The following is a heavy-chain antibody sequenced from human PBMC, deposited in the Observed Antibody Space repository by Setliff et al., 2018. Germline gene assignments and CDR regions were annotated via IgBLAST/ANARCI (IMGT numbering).Heavy chain of an antibody. CDR2: VTIYNGNT. V-gene: IGHV1-18*01. D-gene: IGHD3-10*01. J-gene: IGHJ4*02. Sequence: ASVKVSCKASGYTFSNYGVTWVRQAPGQGLEWMGWVTIYNGNTKYAQNLQGRPTLTTDRSTSTVYMELGSLTTDDTAIYYCARVESMVRGKNILRHFDYWGQGTQVTVSS. CDR3: ARVESMVRGKNILRHFDY. CDR1: GYTFSNYG.